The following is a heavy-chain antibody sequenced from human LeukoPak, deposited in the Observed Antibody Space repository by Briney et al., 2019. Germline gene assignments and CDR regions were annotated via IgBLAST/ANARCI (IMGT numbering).Heavy chain of an antibody. CDR1: AYTFTDYY. D-gene: IGHD3-16*01. CDR3: ARAYYVNYSGPEVMDY. Sequence: SVTVSCKASAYTFTDYYMHWVRQAPGQGLEWMGWINPDSGGTNYAQKFQGRVTMTRDTSISTAYMELSRLRSDDTAVYYCARAYYVNYSGPEVMDYWGQGTLVTVSS. CDR2: INPDSGGT. J-gene: IGHJ4*02. V-gene: IGHV1-2*02.